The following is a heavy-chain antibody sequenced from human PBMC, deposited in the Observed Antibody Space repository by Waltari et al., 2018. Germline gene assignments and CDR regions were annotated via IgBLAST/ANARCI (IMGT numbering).Heavy chain of an antibody. CDR2: INQDGSEK. D-gene: IGHD6-13*01. CDR1: GFTFSNHW. V-gene: IGHV3-7*01. J-gene: IGHJ4*02. Sequence: EVQLVESGGGLVQPGGSLRLLCAASGFTFSNHWMTWVRQAPGKGLEWVANINQDGSEKYSVESVKGRFTISRDNAKNSLYLQLNSLRADDTAVYYCTRGGDDSSWYWRNWGQGTLVTVSS. CDR3: TRGGDDSSWYWRN.